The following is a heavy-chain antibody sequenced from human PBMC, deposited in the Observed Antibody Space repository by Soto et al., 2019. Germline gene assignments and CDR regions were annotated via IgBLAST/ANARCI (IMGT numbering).Heavy chain of an antibody. CDR3: AKGRELALFGSLHHGAFDI. Sequence: EVQLLESGGGLVQPGGSPRLSCAASGFTFSSYAMSWVRQAPGKGLEWVSSISGSGGSTYYADYVKGRFTISRDSSQSTLYLQMNRLRAADTAAYWCAKGRELALFGSLHHGAFDIWGEGTMVTVSS. V-gene: IGHV3-23*01. CDR2: ISGSGGST. J-gene: IGHJ3*02. D-gene: IGHD1-26*01. CDR1: GFTFSSYA.